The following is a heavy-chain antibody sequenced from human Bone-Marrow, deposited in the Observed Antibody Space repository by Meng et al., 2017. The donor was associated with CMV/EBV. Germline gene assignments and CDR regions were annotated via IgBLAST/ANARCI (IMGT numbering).Heavy chain of an antibody. D-gene: IGHD1-26*01. J-gene: IGHJ4*02. CDR3: ARGGLGGSYYFDY. CDR1: GDSIMKNNYY. Sequence: SETLSLTCSVSGDSIMKNNYYWGWIRQSPGKGLEWIGSAFFSGSAYYNPPLKSRVSISVDTSKNQFSLQLTSVTAADTAVYYCARGGLGGSYYFDYWGQGTRVTGSS. V-gene: IGHV4-39*02. CDR2: AFFSGSA.